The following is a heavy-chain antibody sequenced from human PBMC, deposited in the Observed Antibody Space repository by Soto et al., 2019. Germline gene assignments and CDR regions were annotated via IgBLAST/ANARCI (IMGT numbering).Heavy chain of an antibody. J-gene: IGHJ4*02. V-gene: IGHV3-21*01. D-gene: IGHD3-10*01. CDR1: GFTFSSYS. CDR3: ARVSPYGLTYDY. CDR2: ISSSSSYI. Sequence: LRLSCAASGFTFSSYSMNWVRQAPGKGLEWVSSISSSSSYIYYADSVKGRFTISRDNAKNSLYLQMNSLRAEDTAVYYCARVSPYGLTYDYWGQGTLVTVSS.